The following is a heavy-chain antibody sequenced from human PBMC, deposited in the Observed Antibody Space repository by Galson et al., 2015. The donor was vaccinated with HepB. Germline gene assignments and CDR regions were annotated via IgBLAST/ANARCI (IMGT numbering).Heavy chain of an antibody. CDR1: GGSFSGYY. Sequence: SETLSLTCAVYGGSFSGYYWSWIRQPPGKRLEWIGEINHSGSTNYNPSLKSRVTISVDTSKNQFSLKLSSVTAADTAVYYCARGRGYCSGGSCPEARGLDYWGQGTLVTVSS. V-gene: IGHV4-34*01. CDR2: INHSGST. D-gene: IGHD2-15*01. J-gene: IGHJ4*02. CDR3: ARGRGYCSGGSCPEARGLDY.